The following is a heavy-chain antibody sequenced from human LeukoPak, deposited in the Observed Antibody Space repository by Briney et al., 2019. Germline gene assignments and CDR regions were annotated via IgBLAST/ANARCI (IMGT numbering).Heavy chain of an antibody. CDR1: GFTFSSYG. D-gene: IGHD2-2*01. CDR2: ISYDGSNK. J-gene: IGHJ4*02. V-gene: IGHV3-30*03. Sequence: GRSLRLSCAASGFTFSSYGMHWVRQAPGKGLEWVAVISYDGSNKYYADSVKGRFTISRDNSKNTLYLQMNSLRAEDTAVYYCARDPRVVPAFDYWGQGTLVTVSS. CDR3: ARDPRVVPAFDY.